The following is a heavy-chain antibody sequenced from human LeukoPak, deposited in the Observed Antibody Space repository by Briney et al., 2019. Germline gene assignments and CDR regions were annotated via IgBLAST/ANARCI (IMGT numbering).Heavy chain of an antibody. CDR2: INPNSGGT. J-gene: IGHJ5*02. Sequence: ASVTLSFTASGYSFTDFYIHWRRQAPGQGREWMGWINPNSGGTKYAQKDQGRGTMTRDTSISTAYMELNRLRSDDTAVFYCARDRLRLGYERTNWFDHWGQGTLVTVSS. V-gene: IGHV1-2*02. CDR3: ARDRLRLGYERTNWFDH. CDR1: GYSFTDFY. D-gene: IGHD2-15*01.